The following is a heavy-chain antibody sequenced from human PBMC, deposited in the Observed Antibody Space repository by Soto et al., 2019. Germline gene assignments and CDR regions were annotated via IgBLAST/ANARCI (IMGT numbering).Heavy chain of an antibody. D-gene: IGHD3-16*01. CDR3: ARMATFGSLNWFDP. CDR1: GYSFTYND. CDR2: MNPGSGDT. J-gene: IGHJ5*02. Sequence: GASVKVSCKASGYSFTYNDVSWVRQPTGQGLEWMGWMNPGSGDTGYAQKFQGRVTMTRDTSTATAYMELSSLRSDDTATYYCARMATFGSLNWFDPWGQGTLVTVSS. V-gene: IGHV1-8*01.